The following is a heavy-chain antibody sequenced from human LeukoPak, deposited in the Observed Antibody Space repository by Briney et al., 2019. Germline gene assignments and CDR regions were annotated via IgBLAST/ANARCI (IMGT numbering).Heavy chain of an antibody. CDR1: GGSISSHQ. CDR3: ARDSGYDFWFDA. V-gene: IGHV4-59*11. J-gene: IGHJ5*02. CDR2: SYNSGTT. Sequence: SETLSLTCTVSGGSISSHQWSWIRQPPGKGLEWMGHSYNSGTTIYNPSLKSRVTISVDTSKNQFTLKLASVTAADTAVYYCARDSGYDFWFDAWGQGTLAIVSS. D-gene: IGHD5-12*01.